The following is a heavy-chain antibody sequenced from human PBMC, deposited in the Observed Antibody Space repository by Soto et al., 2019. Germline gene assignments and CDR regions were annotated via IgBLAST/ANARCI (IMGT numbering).Heavy chain of an antibody. CDR1: GYSFTSYW. CDR3: ARAGYSYGYNYFDY. CDR2: IYPGDSDT. J-gene: IGHJ4*02. D-gene: IGHD5-18*01. V-gene: IGHV5-51*01. Sequence: LGESLKISCNGSGYSFTSYWICWVRQMPGKGLEWMGIIYPGDSDTRYSPSFQGQVTISADKSISTAYLQWSSLKASDTAMYYCARAGYSYGYNYFDYWGQGTLVTVSS.